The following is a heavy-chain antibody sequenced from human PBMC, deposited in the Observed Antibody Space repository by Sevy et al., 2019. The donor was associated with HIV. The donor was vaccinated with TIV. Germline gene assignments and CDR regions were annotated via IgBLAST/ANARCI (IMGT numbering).Heavy chain of an antibody. J-gene: IGHJ4*02. CDR1: GFTFSNYD. D-gene: IGHD3-10*01. Sequence: GGSLRLSCAASGFTFSNYDMNWVRQAPGKGLEWISNIRSDSSSTWYTDSVKGRFTISRDKARNSLYLEMDTLRAEDTAVYYCVRDSAYAFDYWGQGTLVTVSS. CDR2: IRSDSSST. V-gene: IGHV3-48*03. CDR3: VRDSAYAFDY.